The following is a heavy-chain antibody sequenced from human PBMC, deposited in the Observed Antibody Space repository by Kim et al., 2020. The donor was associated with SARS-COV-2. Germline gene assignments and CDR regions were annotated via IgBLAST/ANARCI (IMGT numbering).Heavy chain of an antibody. Sequence: PLKGRLTISRDNSKTTLYLQMNSLRGEDTAIYYCAKESARERLSIYMDVWGKGPTVTVSS. V-gene: IGHV3-23*01. J-gene: IGHJ6*03. CDR3: AKESARERLSIYMDV. D-gene: IGHD1-26*01.